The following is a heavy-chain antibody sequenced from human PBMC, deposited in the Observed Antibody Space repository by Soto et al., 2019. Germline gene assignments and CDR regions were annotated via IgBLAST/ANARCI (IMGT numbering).Heavy chain of an antibody. Sequence: SETLSLTCAVSGGSISSGGYSWSWIRQPPGKGLEWIGYIYHSGSPYYNPSLKSRVTISVDRSKNQFSLKLSSVTAADTAVYYCAKDSGYNYGYFRWFDPWGQGTLVTV. CDR3: AKDSGYNYGYFRWFDP. CDR1: GGSISSGGYS. CDR2: IYHSGSP. J-gene: IGHJ5*02. D-gene: IGHD5-18*01. V-gene: IGHV4-30-2*01.